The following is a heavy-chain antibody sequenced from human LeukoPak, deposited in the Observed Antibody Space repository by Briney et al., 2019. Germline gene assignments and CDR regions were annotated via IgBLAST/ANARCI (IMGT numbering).Heavy chain of an antibody. CDR1: GVSINTCCYY. Sequence: SETLSLTCAVSGVSINTCCYYWTWIRQPPGKGLEWIGYKYYSGSTRYNSSLRSRLTISLDTSKNQFSLRLTSVTAADTAVYYCARGRSYGFDFDSGGQGTLVIVSS. CDR2: KYYSGST. V-gene: IGHV4-61*01. J-gene: IGHJ4*02. CDR3: ARGRSYGFDFDS. D-gene: IGHD3-16*01.